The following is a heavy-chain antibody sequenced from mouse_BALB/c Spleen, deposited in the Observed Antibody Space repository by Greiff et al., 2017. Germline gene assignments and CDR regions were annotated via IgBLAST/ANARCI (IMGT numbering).Heavy chain of an antibody. J-gene: IGHJ4*01. V-gene: IGHV1-63*02. D-gene: IGHD2-14*01. Sequence: QVQLKQSGAELVRPGTSVKLSCKASGYTFTKYLLGWVKQRPGHGLEWIGGIYPGGGYTNYNEKFKGKATLTADTSSSTAYMQLSSLTSEDSAVYFCARTEAYNRYDDAMDYWGQGTSVTVSS. CDR2: IYPGGGYT. CDR3: ARTEAYNRYDDAMDY. CDR1: GYTFTKYL.